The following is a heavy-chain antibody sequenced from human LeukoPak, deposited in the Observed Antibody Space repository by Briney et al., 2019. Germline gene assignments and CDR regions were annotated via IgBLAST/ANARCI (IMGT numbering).Heavy chain of an antibody. CDR1: GGPFSSYA. Sequence: GASVKVPCKASGGPFSSYAISWVRQAPGQGLVWMGGIIPMFGTASYAQKFQGKVTITADASRRTAYMELNSLRSEDTAVYYCAKETRDSGGYQYWGQGTLVTVSS. D-gene: IGHD3-22*01. CDR2: IIPMFGTA. J-gene: IGHJ4*02. V-gene: IGHV1-69*13. CDR3: AKETRDSGGYQY.